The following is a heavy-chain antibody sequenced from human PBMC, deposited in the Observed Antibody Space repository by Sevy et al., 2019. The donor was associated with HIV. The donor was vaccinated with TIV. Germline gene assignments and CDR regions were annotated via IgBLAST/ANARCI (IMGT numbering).Heavy chain of an antibody. V-gene: IGHV3-30*18. CDR3: AKDHRGGSSWGLPKGIDY. D-gene: IGHD6-13*01. CDR2: ISYDGRNK. Sequence: GGSLILSCAASGFTFSSYGMHWVRQAPGKGLESVAVISYDGRNKYYTDSVKGRFSISRDNSKNTLYLQMNSMTAEDTAVYYCAKDHRGGSSWGLPKGIDYWGQGSLVTVSS. CDR1: GFTFSSYG. J-gene: IGHJ4*02.